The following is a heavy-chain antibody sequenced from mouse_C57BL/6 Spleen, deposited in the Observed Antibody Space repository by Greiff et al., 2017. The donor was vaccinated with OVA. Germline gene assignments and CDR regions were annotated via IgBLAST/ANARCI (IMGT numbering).Heavy chain of an antibody. Sequence: VQLQQSGPELVKPGASVKISCKASGYTFTDYYMNWVKQSHGKSLEWIGDINPNNGGTSYNQKFKGKATLTVDKSSSTAYMELRSLTSEDSAVYYCAGITTVDYWYFDVWGAGTTVTVSS. V-gene: IGHV1-26*01. CDR1: GYTFTDYY. D-gene: IGHD1-1*01. CDR2: INPNNGGT. J-gene: IGHJ1*01. CDR3: AGITTVDYWYFDV.